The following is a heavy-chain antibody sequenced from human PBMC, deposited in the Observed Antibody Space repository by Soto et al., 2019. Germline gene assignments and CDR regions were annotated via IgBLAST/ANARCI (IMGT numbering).Heavy chain of an antibody. Sequence: QVQLVQSGAEVKKPGASVKVSCKASGYTFTSCGISWVRQAPGQGLQWMGRISAFNGNTNYAQKLQGRVTTTTDTSTSTAYMELRSLRSDDTAVYYCARDLIVGATRPYYFDYWGQGTLVTVSS. CDR2: ISAFNGNT. CDR1: GYTFTSCG. D-gene: IGHD1-26*01. CDR3: ARDLIVGATRPYYFDY. J-gene: IGHJ4*02. V-gene: IGHV1-18*01.